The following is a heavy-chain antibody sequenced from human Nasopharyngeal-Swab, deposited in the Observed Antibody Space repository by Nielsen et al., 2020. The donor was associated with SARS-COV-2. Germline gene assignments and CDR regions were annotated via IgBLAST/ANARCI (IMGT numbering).Heavy chain of an antibody. CDR3: ARAAFGGTFYYYYGMDV. J-gene: IGHJ6*02. CDR1: GFTFSSYD. Sequence: GESLKISCAASGFTFSSYDMHWVRQATGKGLEWVSAIGTAGDTYYPGSVTGRFTISRENAKNSLYLQINSLRAGDTAVYYCARAAFGGTFYYYYGMDVWGQGTTVTVSS. CDR2: IGTAGDT. V-gene: IGHV3-13*01. D-gene: IGHD3-16*01.